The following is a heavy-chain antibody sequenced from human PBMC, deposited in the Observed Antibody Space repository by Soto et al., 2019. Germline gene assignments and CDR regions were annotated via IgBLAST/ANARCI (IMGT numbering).Heavy chain of an antibody. CDR2: ISSNGGST. CDR1: GFTFSRYA. Sequence: EVQLVESGGGLVQPGGSLRLSCAASGFTFSRYAMHWVRQAPGKGLQYVSAISSNGGSTDYANSVKGRFTISRDTSQHTLYLQMGSLRAEDMAVYYCARGGRGYEFDCWGQGTLVTVSS. J-gene: IGHJ4*02. V-gene: IGHV3-64*01. D-gene: IGHD5-12*01. CDR3: ARGGRGYEFDC.